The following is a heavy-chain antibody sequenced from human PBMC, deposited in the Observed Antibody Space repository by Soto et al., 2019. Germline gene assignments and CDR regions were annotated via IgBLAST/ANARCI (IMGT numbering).Heavy chain of an antibody. J-gene: IGHJ4*02. CDR3: ARHEGSWNYRRIDY. CDR1: GGSISGSGYY. V-gene: IGHV4-39*01. CDR2: IYYSGST. Sequence: SETLSLTCTVSGGSISGSGYYWGWIRQPPGKGLEWIGSIYYSGSTYYNPSLKSRVTISVDTSKNQLSLKLSSVTAADTAVYYCARHEGSWNYRRIDYWGQGTLVTVSS. D-gene: IGHD1-7*01.